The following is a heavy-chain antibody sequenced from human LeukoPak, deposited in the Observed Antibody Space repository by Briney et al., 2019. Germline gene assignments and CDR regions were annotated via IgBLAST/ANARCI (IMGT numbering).Heavy chain of an antibody. CDR1: GDSISSYY. CDR3: ARLSGLESWLASPFRFDL. CDR2: IYYSGTT. Sequence: SETLSLTCTMSGDSISSYYWRWIRQPPGKGLEWIAYIYYSGTTNYNPSLKSRVTISVDTSRNQFSLRLSSVTAADTAVYYCARLSGLESWLASPFRFDLWGQGTLVTVSS. J-gene: IGHJ5*02. V-gene: IGHV4-59*08. D-gene: IGHD5-18*01.